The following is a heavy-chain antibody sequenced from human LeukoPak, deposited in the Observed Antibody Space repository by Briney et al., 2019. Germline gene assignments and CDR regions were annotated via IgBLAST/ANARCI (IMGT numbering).Heavy chain of an antibody. CDR2: IYYSGST. D-gene: IGHD4-11*01. CDR1: GGSISSYY. J-gene: IGHJ6*03. CDR3: ARRTVTPPYYYYYYMDV. Sequence: SETLSLTCTVSGGSISSYYWSWIRQPPGKGLEWTGYIYYSGSTNYNPSLKSRVTLSVDTPKNQFSLKLSSVTAADTAVYYCARRTVTPPYYYYYYMDVWGKGTTVTVSS. V-gene: IGHV4-59*12.